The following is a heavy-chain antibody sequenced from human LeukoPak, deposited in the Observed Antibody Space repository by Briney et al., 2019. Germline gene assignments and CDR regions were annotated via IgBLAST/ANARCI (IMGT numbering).Heavy chain of an antibody. CDR2: ISSSGSTI. D-gene: IGHD6-6*01. Sequence: GGYLRLSWAASGFTFSDYYMSWIRQAPGKGLEWVSYISSSGSTIYYADSVKGRFTISRDNAKNSLYLQMNSLRAEDTAVYYCASTAIAARPGYYYYGMDVWGQGTTVTVSS. J-gene: IGHJ6*02. V-gene: IGHV3-11*01. CDR1: GFTFSDYY. CDR3: ASTAIAARPGYYYYGMDV.